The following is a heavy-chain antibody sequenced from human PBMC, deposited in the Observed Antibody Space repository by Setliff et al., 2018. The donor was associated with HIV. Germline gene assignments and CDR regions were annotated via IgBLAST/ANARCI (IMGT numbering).Heavy chain of an antibody. J-gene: IGHJ3*02. Sequence: GESLKISCAASGFTFSSYAMSWVRQAPGKGLEWVSAISGSGGSTYYADSVKGRFTISRDNSKNTLYLQMNSLRAEDTAVYYCAKAPPYIVATISAFDIWGQGTMVTVSS. CDR2: ISGSGGST. V-gene: IGHV3-23*01. CDR1: GFTFSSYA. CDR3: AKAPPYIVATISAFDI. D-gene: IGHD5-12*01.